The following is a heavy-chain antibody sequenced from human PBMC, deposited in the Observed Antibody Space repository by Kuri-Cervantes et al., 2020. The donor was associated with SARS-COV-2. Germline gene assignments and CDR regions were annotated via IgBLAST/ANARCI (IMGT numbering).Heavy chain of an antibody. CDR1: GGSISISY. Sequence: SESLSLSCTVAGGSISISYWSWIRQPPAAGLEWVGSIYDSGSTNYDPFLKSRVTVSVDTSRNLFSLKLSSVTAADTAVYYCARCGAGDYWTQGTLVTVSS. D-gene: IGHD3-10*01. CDR2: IYDSGST. V-gene: IGHV4-59*12. CDR3: ARCGAGDY. J-gene: IGHJ4*02.